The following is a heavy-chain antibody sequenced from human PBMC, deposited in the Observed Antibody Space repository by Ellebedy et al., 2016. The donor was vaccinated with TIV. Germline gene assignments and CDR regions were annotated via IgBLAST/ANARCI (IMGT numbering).Heavy chain of an antibody. J-gene: IGHJ4*02. V-gene: IGHV3-11*01. CDR3: ARAYGDCWIGCRYFDY. Sequence: GESLKISCAASGFTFSDYYMSWIRQAPGKGLEWVSYISSSGSTIYYAGSVKGRFTISRDNAKNSLYLQMNSLRAEDTAVYYCARAYGDCWIGCRYFDYWGQGTLVTVSS. CDR1: GFTFSDYY. CDR2: ISSSGSTI. D-gene: IGHD4-17*01.